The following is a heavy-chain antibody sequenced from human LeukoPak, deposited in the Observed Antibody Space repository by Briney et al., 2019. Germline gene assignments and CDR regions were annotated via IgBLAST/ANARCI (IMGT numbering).Heavy chain of an antibody. CDR2: ISSDGTTT. CDR1: GFTLSKYW. J-gene: IGHJ4*02. Sequence: PGGSLRLSCAASGFTLSKYWMHWVRQAPGKGLAWVSRISSDGTTTAYADSVKGRFTISRDSAKNMLYLQMNSLRVEDTATYYCAGPGDNYAILGLDYWGQGTLVTVSS. D-gene: IGHD3-9*01. V-gene: IGHV3-74*01. CDR3: AGPGDNYAILGLDY.